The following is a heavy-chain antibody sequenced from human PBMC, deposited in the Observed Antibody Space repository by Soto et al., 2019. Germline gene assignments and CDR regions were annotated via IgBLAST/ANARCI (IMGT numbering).Heavy chain of an antibody. V-gene: IGHV3-33*01. CDR3: TREGSGSWHDY. Sequence: GGSLRLSCAASGFTFSSYGMHWVRQAPGKGLEWVAVIWYDGSNKYFADSVKGRFTISRDNSKNTLYLQMNSLRAEDTAVYYCTREGSGSWHDYWGQGTLVTVSS. D-gene: IGHD6-13*01. CDR2: IWYDGSNK. CDR1: GFTFSSYG. J-gene: IGHJ4*02.